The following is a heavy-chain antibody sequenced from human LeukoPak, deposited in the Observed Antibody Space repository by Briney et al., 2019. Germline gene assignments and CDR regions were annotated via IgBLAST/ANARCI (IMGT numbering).Heavy chain of an antibody. CDR3: ASLSAGWAVQLYNFDY. CDR1: GGSVSSGNYY. CDR2: IYYSGST. Sequence: PSETLSLTCTVSGGSVSSGNYYWSWIRQPPGKGLEWIGYIYYSGSTNYNPSLKSRVTISVDTSKNQFSLRLSSVTAADTAVYYCASLSAGWAVQLYNFDYWGQGTLATVSS. J-gene: IGHJ4*02. D-gene: IGHD3-3*01. V-gene: IGHV4-61*01.